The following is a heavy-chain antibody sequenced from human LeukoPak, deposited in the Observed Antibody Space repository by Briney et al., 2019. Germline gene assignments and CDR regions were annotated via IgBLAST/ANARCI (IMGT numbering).Heavy chain of an antibody. CDR3: ARGRSRDHFDD. Sequence: SETLSLTCTVSGGSISSYYWSWIRQPPGKGLEWIGYIYYSGSTNYNPSLKSRVTISVDTSKNQFSLKLSSVTAADTAVYYCARGRSRDHFDDWGQGTLVTVSS. J-gene: IGHJ4*02. V-gene: IGHV4-59*01. CDR2: IYYSGST. CDR1: GGSISSYY.